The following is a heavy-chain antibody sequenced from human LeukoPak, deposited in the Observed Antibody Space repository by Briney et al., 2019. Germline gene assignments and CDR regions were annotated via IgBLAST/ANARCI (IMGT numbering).Heavy chain of an antibody. V-gene: IGHV3-23*01. CDR1: GFTFSSFA. CDR2: VSDSDENT. Sequence: GGSLRLSCAASGFTFSSFAMSWVRQAPGKGLEWVSSVSDSDENTYYADSVKGRFTISRDNSKNTLYLQMNSLRAEDTAVYYCARGLIAFDFDYWGQGTLVTVSS. J-gene: IGHJ4*02. CDR3: ARGLIAFDFDY. D-gene: IGHD2/OR15-2a*01.